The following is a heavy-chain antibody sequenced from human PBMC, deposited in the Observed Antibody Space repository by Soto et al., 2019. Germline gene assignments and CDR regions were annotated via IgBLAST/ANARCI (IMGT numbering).Heavy chain of an antibody. D-gene: IGHD6-13*01. CDR2: ISAYNGNT. V-gene: IGHV1-18*01. CDR3: ARSPYIAAAGTPSAFDY. Sequence: GASVKVSCKAPGYTFTSYGISWVRQAPGQGLEWMGWISAYNGNTNYAQKLQGRVTMTTDTSTSTAYMELRSLRSDDTAVYYCARSPYIAAAGTPSAFDYWGQGTLVTVSS. CDR1: GYTFTSYG. J-gene: IGHJ4*02.